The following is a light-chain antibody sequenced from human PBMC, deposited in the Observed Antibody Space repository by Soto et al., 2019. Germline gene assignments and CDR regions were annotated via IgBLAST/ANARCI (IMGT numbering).Light chain of an antibody. J-gene: IGKJ1*01. Sequence: EIVLTQSPGTLSLSPGERATLSCRASQSVTSNYLAWYQKQPGQAPRLLIFAASSRATGIPDRFSGSGSGTDFTLTISRLEPEDFAVYFCQQYGSSPWTFGKGTQVDIK. CDR1: QSVTSNY. V-gene: IGKV3-20*01. CDR2: AAS. CDR3: QQYGSSPWT.